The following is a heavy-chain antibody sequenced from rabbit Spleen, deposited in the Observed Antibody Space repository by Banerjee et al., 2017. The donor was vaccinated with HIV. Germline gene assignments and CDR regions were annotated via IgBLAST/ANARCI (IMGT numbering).Heavy chain of an antibody. CDR2: IDVIKSGNT. CDR1: GVSFNDKDV. D-gene: IGHD4-2*01. Sequence: QEQLEESGGGLVKPEGSLTLTCKASGVSFNDKDVMCWVRQAPGKGLEWITCIDVIKSGNTYYASWAKGRFTISKTSSTTVTLQMTSLTAADTATYFCTRDAAGREDFNLWGPGTLVTVS. J-gene: IGHJ4*01. V-gene: IGHV1S45*01. CDR3: TRDAAGREDFNL.